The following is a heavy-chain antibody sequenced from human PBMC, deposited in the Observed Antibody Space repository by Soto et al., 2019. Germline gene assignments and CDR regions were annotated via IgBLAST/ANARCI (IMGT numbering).Heavy chain of an antibody. V-gene: IGHV1-69*06. CDR2: IIPIFGTT. D-gene: IGHD3-22*01. CDR1: GGTYGSNA. J-gene: IGHJ5*02. CDR3: ARDRTDSGYYTNWLDP. Sequence: GASVKVSRTASGGTYGSNAITCVRQAPGQGLEWVGRIIPIFGTTNYAQNLQGRVTISADKSTLTSYMELHSLTSDDTALYYCARDRTDSGYYTNWLDPWGQGTQVTVSS.